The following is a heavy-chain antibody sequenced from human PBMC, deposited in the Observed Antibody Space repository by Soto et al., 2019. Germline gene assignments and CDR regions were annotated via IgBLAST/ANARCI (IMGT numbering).Heavy chain of an antibody. CDR1: GGSISSGGYY. CDR2: IYATGTT. D-gene: IGHD1-1*01. J-gene: IGHJ5*02. CDR3: VRDGTKTLRDWFDP. Sequence: SETLSLTCTVSGGSISSGGYYWSWIRKSAGKGLEWIGRIYATGTTDYNPSLKSRVMMSVDTSKKQFSLELRSVTAADTAVYYCVRDGTKTLRDWFDPWGQGISVTVSA. V-gene: IGHV4-61*02.